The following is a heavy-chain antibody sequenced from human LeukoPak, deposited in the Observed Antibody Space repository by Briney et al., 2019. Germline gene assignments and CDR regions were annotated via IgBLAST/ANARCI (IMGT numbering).Heavy chain of an antibody. J-gene: IGHJ6*03. V-gene: IGHV4-30-4*08. CDR1: RGSIGIGDYY. CDR2: IYYSGST. CDR3: ARDIYYYYYMDV. Sequence: PSQTLSLTCTVSRGSIGIGDYYWIWIRQPPGKGLEWIGYIYYSGSTYYNPSLKSRVTISVDTSKNQFSLKLSSVTAADTAVYYCARDIYYYYYMDVWGKGTTVTVSS.